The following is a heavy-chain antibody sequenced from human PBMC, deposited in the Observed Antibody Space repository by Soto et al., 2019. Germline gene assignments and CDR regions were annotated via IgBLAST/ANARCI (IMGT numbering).Heavy chain of an antibody. CDR1: GGTFNSYL. V-gene: IGHV1-69*06. Sequence: QVQLVQSGAEVKNPGSSVKLSCKTSGGTFNSYLIDWVRQAPGQGLEWMGGIIPAFGTAKYAQKFQGRVTITADKSTTTAYMELRTLTSEDTAVYYCARGLDQPPVGLYFDTWGQGTLVTVSS. CDR3: ARGLDQPPVGLYFDT. CDR2: IIPAFGTA. D-gene: IGHD2-2*01. J-gene: IGHJ4*02.